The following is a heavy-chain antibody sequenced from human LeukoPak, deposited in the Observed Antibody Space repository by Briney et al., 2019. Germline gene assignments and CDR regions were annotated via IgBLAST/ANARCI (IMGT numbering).Heavy chain of an antibody. D-gene: IGHD6-13*01. V-gene: IGHV4-39*01. CDR3: ARPPDLAATGY. Sequence: SETLSLTCTVSSDFFSSVTDYWAWIRQTPGKGFEWIGSIYHKGNTYYNPSLKSRVVISVDTSKNQFSLKLASLTAADTAVYYCARPPDLAATGYWGQGTLVTVSS. CDR2: IYHKGNT. J-gene: IGHJ4*02. CDR1: SDFFSSVTDY.